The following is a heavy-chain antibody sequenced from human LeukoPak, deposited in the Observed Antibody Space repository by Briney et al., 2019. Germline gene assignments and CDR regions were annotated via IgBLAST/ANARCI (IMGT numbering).Heavy chain of an antibody. CDR1: GYTFTSYD. CDR2: MNPNSGNT. J-gene: IGHJ4*02. D-gene: IGHD6-13*01. CDR3: ARGRYSSSWYPKFDY. Sequence: GASVKVSCKASGYTFTSYDISWVRQATGQGLEWMGWMNPNSGNTGYAQKFQGRVTMTRNTSISTAYMELSSLRSEDTAVYYCARGRYSSSWYPKFDYWGQGTLVTVSS. V-gene: IGHV1-8*01.